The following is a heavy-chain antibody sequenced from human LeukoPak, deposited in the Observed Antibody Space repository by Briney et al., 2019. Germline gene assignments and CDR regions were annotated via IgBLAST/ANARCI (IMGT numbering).Heavy chain of an antibody. CDR2: TSHAGNNK. CDR1: GFTFSSYV. Sequence: GGSLRLSCAASGFTFSSYVMHWVRQAPGKGLEWVAATSHAGNNKYYIDSVKGRFTVSRDNSKNTLYLQMNSLRAEDTAVYYCAKDSSSSNYYYGMDVWGQGTTVTVSS. J-gene: IGHJ6*02. D-gene: IGHD6-6*01. CDR3: AKDSSSSNYYYGMDV. V-gene: IGHV3-30*18.